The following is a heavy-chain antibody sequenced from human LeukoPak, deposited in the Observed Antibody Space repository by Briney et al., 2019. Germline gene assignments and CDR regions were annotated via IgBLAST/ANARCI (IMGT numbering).Heavy chain of an antibody. J-gene: IGHJ4*02. V-gene: IGHV3-23*01. D-gene: IGHD3-3*01. CDR3: AKSHYDFWTGYGYYFDY. CDR1: GVTFSSYA. CDR2: ISGSGSST. Sequence: GGSLRLSCATSGVTFSSYAMGWVRQAPGKGPEWVSAISGSGSSTYYADSVKGRFTISRDNSKNTLYLQMNSLRAEDTAVYYCAKSHYDFWTGYGYYFDYWGQGTLVTVSS.